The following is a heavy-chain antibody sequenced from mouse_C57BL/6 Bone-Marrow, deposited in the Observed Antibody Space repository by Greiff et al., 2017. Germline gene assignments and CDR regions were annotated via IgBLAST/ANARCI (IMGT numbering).Heavy chain of an antibody. CDR1: DYDFPSHD. D-gene: IGHD3-2*02. CDR3: ARHRLRLRGDMDY. CDR2: INSDGGST. Sequence: EVHLVESGGGLVQPGASLKLSCESNDYDFPSHDMSWVRKTPEKRLELVAAINSDGGSTYYPDTMERRFIISRDNTKKTLYLQMSSLRSEDTALCYCARHRLRLRGDMDYWGQGTSVTVSS. J-gene: IGHJ4*01. V-gene: IGHV5-2*01.